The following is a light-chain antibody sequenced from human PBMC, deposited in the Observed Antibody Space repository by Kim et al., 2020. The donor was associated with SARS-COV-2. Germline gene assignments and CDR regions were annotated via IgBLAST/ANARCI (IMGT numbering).Light chain of an antibody. J-gene: IGLJ3*02. CDR3: GAWDSRLRVVV. CDR2: DND. CDR1: NSNIGKHY. V-gene: IGLV1-51*01. Sequence: SVLTQPPSVSAASGQMVTISCSGGNSNIGKHYVSWYQHLPGTAPKLLIYDNDKRPSGIPDRFSGSKSGTSATLGITGLQTGDEADYYCGAWDSRLRVVVFGGGTQLTVL.